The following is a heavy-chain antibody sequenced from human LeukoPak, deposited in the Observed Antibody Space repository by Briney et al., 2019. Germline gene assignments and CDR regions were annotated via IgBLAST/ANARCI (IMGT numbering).Heavy chain of an antibody. CDR1: GYTFTSYD. D-gene: IGHD3-3*01. CDR3: ARDNTIFGVVIGNNWFDP. Sequence: GASVKVSCKASGYTFTSYDINWVRQATGQGLEWMGWMNPDSGNTGYAQKFQGRVTMTRNTSISTAYMELSSLRSEDTAVYYCARDNTIFGVVIGNNWFDPWGQGTLVTVSS. CDR2: MNPDSGNT. J-gene: IGHJ5*02. V-gene: IGHV1-8*01.